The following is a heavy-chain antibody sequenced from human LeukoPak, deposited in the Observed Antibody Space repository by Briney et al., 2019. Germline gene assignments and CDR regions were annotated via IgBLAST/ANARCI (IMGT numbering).Heavy chain of an antibody. CDR2: ISGSGTNT. CDR3: AIGLYGGPFDY. V-gene: IGHV3-23*01. D-gene: IGHD4-17*01. J-gene: IGHJ4*02. Sequence: GGSLRLSCAASGFTFSHYAMTWVRQAPGKGLEWVSAISGSGTNTYYADSVKGRFTISRDNSKNTLYLQMNSLRAEDTAVYYCAIGLYGGPFDYWGQGTLVTVSS. CDR1: GFTFSHYA.